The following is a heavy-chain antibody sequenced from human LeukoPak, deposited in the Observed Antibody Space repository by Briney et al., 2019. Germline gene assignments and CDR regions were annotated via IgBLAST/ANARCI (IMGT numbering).Heavy chain of an antibody. CDR3: AKLWFGELFTDPYYMDV. V-gene: IGHV3-23*01. CDR2: FGTAGGT. J-gene: IGHJ6*03. CDR1: GFTFVNYA. D-gene: IGHD3-10*01. Sequence: GGSLRLSCAASGFTFVNYAMSWVRQAPGKVLEWVSTFGTAGGTYYADSVRGRFTISRDNSENTLYLQMNSLRVEDAAVYYCAKLWFGELFTDPYYMDVWGKGTTVTISS.